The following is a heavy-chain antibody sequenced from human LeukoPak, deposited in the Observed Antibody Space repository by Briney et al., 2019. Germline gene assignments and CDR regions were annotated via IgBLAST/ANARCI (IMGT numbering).Heavy chain of an antibody. CDR1: GGSISSYY. V-gene: IGHV4-59*01. CDR3: ARAPTSVRQGYYFDY. J-gene: IGHJ4*02. Sequence: SETLSLTCTVSGGSISSYYWSWIRQPPGKGLEWIGYIYYSGSTNYNPSLKSRVTISVDTSKNQFSLKLSSVTAADTAVYYCARAPTSVRQGYYFDYWGQGTLVTVSS. D-gene: IGHD1-26*01. CDR2: IYYSGST.